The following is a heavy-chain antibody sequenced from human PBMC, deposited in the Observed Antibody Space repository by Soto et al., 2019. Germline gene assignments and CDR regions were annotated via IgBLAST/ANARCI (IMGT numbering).Heavy chain of an antibody. CDR3: ATDRDGYNRTDY. V-gene: IGHV1-46*01. D-gene: IGHD5-12*01. CDR1: GYTFTSYY. CDR2: INPSGGST. J-gene: IGHJ4*02. Sequence: QVQLVQSGAEVKKPGASVKVPCKASGYTFTSYYMHWVRQAPGQGLEWMGIINPSGGSTSYAQKFQGRVNMTRDTSTSTVYMELSSLRSEDTAVYYWATDRDGYNRTDYWGQGTLVTVSS.